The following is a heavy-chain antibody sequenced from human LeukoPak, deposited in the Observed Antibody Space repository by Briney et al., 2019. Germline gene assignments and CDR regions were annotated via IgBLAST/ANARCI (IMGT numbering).Heavy chain of an antibody. D-gene: IGHD3-22*01. CDR3: ARGTLERRGYDYDY. J-gene: IGHJ4*02. CDR2: ISGRGDTI. CDR1: GFTFSSYE. Sequence: GGSLRISCAVSGFTFSSYEMNWVRQAPGKGLEWVSSISGRGDTIYSADSVKGRFSISRDNAKNSLYLQMNSLRAEDTAVYYCARGTLERRGYDYDYWGQGTLVPVSS. V-gene: IGHV3-48*03.